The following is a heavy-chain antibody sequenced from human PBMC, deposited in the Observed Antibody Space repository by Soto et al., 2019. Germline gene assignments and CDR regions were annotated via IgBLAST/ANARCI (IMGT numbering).Heavy chain of an antibody. V-gene: IGHV3-30-3*01. J-gene: IGHJ4*01. CDR1: GFRFSNHA. CDR2: ISYDGSNK. D-gene: IGHD6-6*01. CDR3: AREEYSECYFDY. Sequence: VQLVESGGGVVQPGRSLRLSCGASGFRFSNHAMHWVRQAPGKGLEWVAVISYDGSNKYYADSVKGRFTISRDNSKNTLYLQMDSLRGEDTAVYYCAREEYSECYFDYWGQGTLVTVSS.